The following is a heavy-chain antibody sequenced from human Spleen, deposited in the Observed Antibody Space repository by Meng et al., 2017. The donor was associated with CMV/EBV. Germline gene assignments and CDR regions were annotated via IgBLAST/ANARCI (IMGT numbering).Heavy chain of an antibody. V-gene: IGHV3-30-3*01. CDR2: ISYDGSNK. Sequence: QVQLVESGXGVVQPGRXLRLSWSASGFTCFSYAMHWVRQAPGKGLEWVAVISYDGSNKYYADSVKGRFTISRDNSKNTLYLQMNSLRAEDTAVYYCARAYYDFWSGYLGGVGWFDPWGQGTLVTVSS. J-gene: IGHJ5*02. CDR3: ARAYYDFWSGYLGGVGWFDP. CDR1: GFTCFSYA. D-gene: IGHD3-3*01.